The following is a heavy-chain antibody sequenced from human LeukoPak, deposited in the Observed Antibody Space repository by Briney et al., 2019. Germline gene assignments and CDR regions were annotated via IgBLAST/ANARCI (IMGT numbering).Heavy chain of an antibody. CDR2: IYTSGST. Sequence: PSETLSLTCTVSGGSISSYYWSWIRQPAGKGLEWIGRIYTSGSTNYNPSLKSRVTMSVDTSKNQFSLKLSSVTAADTAVYYCARDLPGYYDILTGYSASASWFDPWGQGTLVTVSS. V-gene: IGHV4-4*07. CDR3: ARDLPGYYDILTGYSASASWFDP. CDR1: GGSISSYY. D-gene: IGHD3-9*01. J-gene: IGHJ5*02.